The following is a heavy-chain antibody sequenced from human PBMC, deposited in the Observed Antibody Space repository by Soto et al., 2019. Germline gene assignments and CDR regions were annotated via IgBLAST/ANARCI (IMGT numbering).Heavy chain of an antibody. CDR2: ISYDGSNK. CDR1: GFTFSSYA. V-gene: IGHV3-30-3*01. D-gene: IGHD1-20*01. CDR3: ARGLITGTRYYYYYYGMDV. J-gene: IGHJ6*02. Sequence: LRLSCAASGFTFSSYAMHWVRQAPGKGLEWVAVISYDGSNKYYADSVKGRFTISRDNSKNTLYLQMNSLRAEDTAVYYCARGLITGTRYYYYYYGMDVWGQGTTVTVSS.